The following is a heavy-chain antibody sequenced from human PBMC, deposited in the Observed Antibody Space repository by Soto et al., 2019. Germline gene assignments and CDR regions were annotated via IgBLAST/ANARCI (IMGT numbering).Heavy chain of an antibody. CDR2: IDPSDSYT. V-gene: IGHV5-10-1*01. CDR3: ERQQWLTSPYYGMDV. CDR1: GYSFTSYW. D-gene: IGHD6-19*01. Sequence: PGESLKISCKGSGYSFTSYWISWVRQMPGKGLEWMGRIDPSDSYTNYSPSFQGHVTISADKSISTAYLQWSSLKASDTAMYYCERQQWLTSPYYGMDVWGQGTTVTVSS. J-gene: IGHJ6*02.